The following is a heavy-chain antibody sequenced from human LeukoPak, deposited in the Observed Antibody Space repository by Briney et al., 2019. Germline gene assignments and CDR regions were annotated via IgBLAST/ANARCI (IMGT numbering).Heavy chain of an antibody. CDR1: GYTFMSYS. Sequence: ASVKVSCKASGYTFMSYSVSWVRQAPRQGLEWMGWINPYIGNPNYAQKFQGRVTMATGTSTSTAYMELGSLGSDDSAVYYCTRMRDSNAGNYFDYWGQGTLVSVSS. CDR3: TRMRDSNAGNYFDY. V-gene: IGHV1-18*01. D-gene: IGHD2-21*02. J-gene: IGHJ4*02. CDR2: INPYIGNP.